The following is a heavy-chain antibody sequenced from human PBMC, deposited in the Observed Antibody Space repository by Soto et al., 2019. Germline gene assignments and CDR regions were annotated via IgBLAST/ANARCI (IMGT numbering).Heavy chain of an antibody. V-gene: IGHV3-23*01. CDR1: GFTFSSYA. CDR2: ISGSGGST. D-gene: IGHD3-10*01. Sequence: EVQLLESGGGLVQPGGSLRLSCAASGFTFSSYAMSWVRQAPGKGLEWVSAISGSGGSTYYADSVKGRFTISRDNSKNTLYLQMNSLRAEDTAVYYCAKDPVGVRGVIASYAFDIWGQGTMVTVSS. CDR3: AKDPVGVRGVIASYAFDI. J-gene: IGHJ3*02.